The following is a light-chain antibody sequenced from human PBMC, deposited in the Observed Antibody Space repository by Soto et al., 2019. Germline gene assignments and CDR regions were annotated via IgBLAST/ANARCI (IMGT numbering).Light chain of an antibody. V-gene: IGKV3-20*01. J-gene: IGKJ1*01. CDR1: QPVSSNY. CDR3: QQYGASPQT. CDR2: GAS. Sequence: EIVLTQSPGTLSLSPGERATLSCRASQPVSSNYLAWYQQKPGQAPRLLIYGASSRATDIPDRFSGSGAGTDFTLTISRLEPDDFAVYYCQQYGASPQTFGQGTKVAIK.